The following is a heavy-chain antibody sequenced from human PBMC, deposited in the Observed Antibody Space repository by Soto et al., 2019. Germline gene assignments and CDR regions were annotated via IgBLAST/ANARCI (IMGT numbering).Heavy chain of an antibody. CDR1: GFPFSSYW. J-gene: IGHJ4*02. CDR3: AREYYGLLTGYYTDY. V-gene: IGHV3-74*01. D-gene: IGHD3-9*01. Sequence: EVQLVESGGDLVQRGGSLRLSCAASGFPFSSYWMHWVRHTPGKGLDWVARTSGDGVTTYYADSVTGRFTVSRYNAKNSLSLQISGLSAEDTAVYYCAREYYGLLTGYYTDYWGQGTLVSVSS. CDR2: TSGDGVTT.